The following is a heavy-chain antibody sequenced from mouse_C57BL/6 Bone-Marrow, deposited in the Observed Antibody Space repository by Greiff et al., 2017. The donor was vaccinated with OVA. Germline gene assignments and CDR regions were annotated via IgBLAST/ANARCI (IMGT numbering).Heavy chain of an antibody. Sequence: DVKLVESGGGLVKPGGSLKLSCAASGFTFSSYAMSWVRQTPEKRLEWVATISDGGSYTYYPDNVKGRFTISRDNAKNNLYLQMSHQKSEDTAMYYCARDESYYYGSSLYAMDYWGQGTSVTVSS. J-gene: IGHJ4*01. CDR1: GFTFSSYA. D-gene: IGHD1-1*01. CDR3: ARDESYYYGSSLYAMDY. CDR2: ISDGGSYT. V-gene: IGHV5-4*01.